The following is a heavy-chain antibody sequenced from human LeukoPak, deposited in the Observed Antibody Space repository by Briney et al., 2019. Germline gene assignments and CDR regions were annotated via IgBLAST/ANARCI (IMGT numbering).Heavy chain of an antibody. Sequence: GGSLRLSCAASGFTFDDYATHWVRHAPGKGLEWVSLISWDGGSSYYADSVKGRFTISRDNAKNSLYLQMNSLRAEDTAVYYCASGRYQLLLAYYYYYMDVWGKGTTVTISS. CDR3: ASGRYQLLLAYYYYYMDV. V-gene: IGHV3-43D*03. CDR2: ISWDGGSS. J-gene: IGHJ6*03. D-gene: IGHD2-2*01. CDR1: GFTFDDYA.